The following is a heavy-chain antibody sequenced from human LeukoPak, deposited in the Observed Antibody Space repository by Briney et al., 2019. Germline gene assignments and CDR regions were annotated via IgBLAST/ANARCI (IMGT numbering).Heavy chain of an antibody. V-gene: IGHV1-46*02. D-gene: IGHD1-26*01. CDR3: ATSGGGSYADV. J-gene: IGHJ6*04. CDR1: GLTFNNYA. Sequence: PGRSLRLSCAASGLTFNNYAMYWVRQTPGKGLEWVGIINPSGGSTSYAQKFQGRVTMTRDTSTSTVYMELSSLRSEDTAVYYCATSGGGSYADVWGKGTTVTVSS. CDR2: INPSGGST.